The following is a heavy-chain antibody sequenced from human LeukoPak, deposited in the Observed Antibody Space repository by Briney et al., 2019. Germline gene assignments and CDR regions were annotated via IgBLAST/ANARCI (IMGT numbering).Heavy chain of an antibody. CDR3: ARDPGQRGGYYYYYYMDV. CDR1: EFTFSSYW. J-gene: IGHJ6*03. V-gene: IGHV3-7*01. Sequence: GGSLRLSCAASEFTFSSYWMSWVRQAPGEGLEWVANMKQDGSEKYYVDSVKGRFTISRDNAKNSLYLQMNSLRAEDTAVYYCARDPGQRGGYYYYYYMDVWGKGTMVTVSS. CDR2: MKQDGSEK. D-gene: IGHD3-16*01.